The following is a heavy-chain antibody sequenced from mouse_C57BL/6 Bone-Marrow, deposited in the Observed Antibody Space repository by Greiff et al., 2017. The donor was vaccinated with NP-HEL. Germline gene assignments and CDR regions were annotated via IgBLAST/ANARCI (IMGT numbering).Heavy chain of an antibody. CDR3: AKRGITTVVATDYAMDY. CDR2: IWGGGST. V-gene: IGHV2-9*01. CDR1: GFSLTSYG. Sequence: VQLQQSGPGLVAPSQSLSITCTVSGFSLTSYGVDWVRQPPGKGLEWLGVIWGGGSTNYNSALMSRLSISKDNSKSQVFLKMNSLQTDDTAMYYCAKRGITTVVATDYAMDYWGQGTSVTVSS. J-gene: IGHJ4*01. D-gene: IGHD1-1*01.